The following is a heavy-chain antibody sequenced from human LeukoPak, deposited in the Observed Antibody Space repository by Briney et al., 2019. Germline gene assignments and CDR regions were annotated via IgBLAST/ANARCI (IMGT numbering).Heavy chain of an antibody. V-gene: IGHV3-20*04. Sequence: PGGSLRLSCAASGFTFSDHYMDWVRQAPGKGLEWVSGINWNGGSTGYADSVKGRFTISRDNAKNSLYLQMNSLRAEDTALYYCARASSHYYYYYMDVWGKGTTVTVSS. CDR2: INWNGGST. J-gene: IGHJ6*03. CDR3: ARASSHYYYYYMDV. CDR1: GFTFSDHY.